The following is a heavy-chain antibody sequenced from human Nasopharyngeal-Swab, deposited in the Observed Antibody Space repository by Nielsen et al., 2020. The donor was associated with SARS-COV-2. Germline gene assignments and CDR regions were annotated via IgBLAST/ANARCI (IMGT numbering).Heavy chain of an antibody. J-gene: IGHJ5*02. V-gene: IGHV4-39*01. CDR2: IYYSGST. Sequence: GSLRLSCTVSGGSISSSSYYWGWIRQPPGKGLEWLGSIYYSGSTYYNPSLKSRVTISVDTSKNQFSLKLSYVTAADTAVYYCARHERRWLQLRISWFDPWGQGTLVTVSS. CDR3: ARHERRWLQLRISWFDP. CDR1: GGSISSSSYY. D-gene: IGHD5-24*01.